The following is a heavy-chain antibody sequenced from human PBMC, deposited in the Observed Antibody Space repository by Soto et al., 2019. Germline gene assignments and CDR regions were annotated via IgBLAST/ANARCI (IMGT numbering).Heavy chain of an antibody. D-gene: IGHD3-16*02. J-gene: IGHJ6*03. CDR1: GFTFSSYG. Sequence: GGSLRLSCAASGFTFSSYGMHWVRQAPGKGLEWVAVISYDGSNKYYANSVKGRFTISRDNSKNTLYLQMNSLRAEDTAVYYCANLPQYYDYIWGSYRYDDYYYYMDVWGKGTTVTVSS. CDR3: ANLPQYYDYIWGSYRYDDYYYYMDV. CDR2: ISYDGSNK. V-gene: IGHV3-30*18.